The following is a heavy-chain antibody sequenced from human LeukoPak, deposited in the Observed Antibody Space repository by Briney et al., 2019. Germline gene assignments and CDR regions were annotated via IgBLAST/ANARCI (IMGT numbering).Heavy chain of an antibody. CDR2: LRSKAESYTT. Sequence: PGGSLRFSCAASGFTFSDHYFDWVRQAPGKGLERVSRLRSKAESYTTNYAAPVKGRFTISRDDSKNSLYLQMNSLKIEDSAVYYCVRGAKVRGDAFDIWGRGTAVTVSS. D-gene: IGHD3-10*01. J-gene: IGHJ3*02. CDR3: VRGAKVRGDAFDI. CDR1: GFTFSDHY. V-gene: IGHV3-72*01.